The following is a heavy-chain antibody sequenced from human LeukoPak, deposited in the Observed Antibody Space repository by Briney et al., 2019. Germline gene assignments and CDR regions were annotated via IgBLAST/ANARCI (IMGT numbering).Heavy chain of an antibody. CDR1: GFDFSSYG. Sequence: GGSLRLSCAASGFDFSSYGMHWVRQAPGKGLEWVAYIHYDSTTEDYADSVQGRFTISRDNSKNTLCLQMNSLRAEDTAVYYCAKEIWPTVTTPGHTHFDYWGQGTLVTVSS. J-gene: IGHJ4*02. CDR2: IHYDSTTE. CDR3: AKEIWPTVTTPGHTHFDY. V-gene: IGHV3-30*02. D-gene: IGHD4-17*01.